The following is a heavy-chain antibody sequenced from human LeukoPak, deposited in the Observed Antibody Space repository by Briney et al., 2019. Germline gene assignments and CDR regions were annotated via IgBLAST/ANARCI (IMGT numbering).Heavy chain of an antibody. J-gene: IGHJ6*04. CDR1: GGSISSGDYY. CDR2: IYYNGNI. CDR3: ARDDYSKSRGLDV. Sequence: PSETLSLTCTVSGGSISSGDYYWSWIRQPPGKGLEWIGYIYYNGNIYYNPSLKSRVTVSVDRSKNQFSLKLSSVTAADTAVYYCARDDYSKSRGLDVWGKGTTVTVSS. V-gene: IGHV4-30-4*01. D-gene: IGHD4-11*01.